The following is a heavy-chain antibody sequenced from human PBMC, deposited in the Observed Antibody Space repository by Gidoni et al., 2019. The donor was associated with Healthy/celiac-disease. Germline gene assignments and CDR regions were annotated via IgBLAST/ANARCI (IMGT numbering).Heavy chain of an antibody. CDR2: IYYSGST. V-gene: IGHV4-39*01. Sequence: QLQLQESGPGLVTPSETLSLTCTVSGGSISSSSYYWGWIRQPPGKGLEWIGSIYYSGSTYYNPSLKSRVTISVDTSKNQFSLKLSSVTAADTAVYYCARQVLEPTFDYWGQGTLVTVSS. D-gene: IGHD1-1*01. CDR1: GGSISSSSYY. J-gene: IGHJ4*02. CDR3: ARQVLEPTFDY.